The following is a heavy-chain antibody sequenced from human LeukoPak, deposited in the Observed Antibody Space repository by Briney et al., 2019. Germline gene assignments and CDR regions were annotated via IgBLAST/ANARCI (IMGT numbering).Heavy chain of an antibody. V-gene: IGHV1-18*01. CDR2: XXXXNGNT. D-gene: IGHD5-12*01. J-gene: IGHJ5*02. CDR3: ARVATGYSGYDLTVTNWFDP. Sequence: GASVXXXXXXSGYTFTSYGXXXXRQAXGQGLXXXXXXXXXNGNTNYAQKLQGRVTMTTDTSTSTAYMELRSLRSDDTAVYYCARVATGYSGYDLTVTNWFDPWGQGTLVTVSS. CDR1: GYTFTSYG.